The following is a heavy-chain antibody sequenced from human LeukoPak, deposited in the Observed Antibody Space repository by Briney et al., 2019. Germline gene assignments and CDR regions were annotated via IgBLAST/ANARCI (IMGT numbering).Heavy chain of an antibody. CDR2: ISGGGAA. Sequence: GGSLPLSCAASGFIFSNYAVYWVRQAPGEGLEWVSVISGGGAATYADSVKGRFTISRDNSRNTVYLQMDNLRDEDLAVYYCVRSTGYFYYGMDVWGQGTTVTVS. V-gene: IGHV3-23*01. J-gene: IGHJ6*02. CDR1: GFIFSNYA. CDR3: VRSTGYFYYGMDV.